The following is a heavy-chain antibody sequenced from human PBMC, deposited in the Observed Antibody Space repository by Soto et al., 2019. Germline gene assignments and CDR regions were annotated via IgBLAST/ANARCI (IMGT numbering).Heavy chain of an antibody. CDR2: FYHSGNS. Sequence: SETLSLTCSVSGGSIRSYYWSWIRQSPEKGLEWIGYFYHSGNSNYNPSLKSRVTISVDTSKNQLSLSLRSVTPADTAVYFCARISSVDPYGYVNGGLDVWGQGTTVTVSS. CDR3: ARISSVDPYGYVNGGLDV. D-gene: IGHD5-18*01. CDR1: GGSIRSYY. V-gene: IGHV4-59*01. J-gene: IGHJ6*02.